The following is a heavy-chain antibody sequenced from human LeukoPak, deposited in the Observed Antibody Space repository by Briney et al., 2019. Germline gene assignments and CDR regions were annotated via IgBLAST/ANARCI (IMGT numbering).Heavy chain of an antibody. Sequence: ASVKVSCKASGYTFTSYHMHWVRQAPGQGLEWMGWISPYNGNTNYAQKFQGRVTMTTDTSTSTAYMELRSLRSDDTAVYYCARNLAYCSGDSYYYIDPWGQGTLVTVSS. V-gene: IGHV1-18*04. CDR3: ARNLAYCSGDSYYYIDP. J-gene: IGHJ5*02. D-gene: IGHD2-15*01. CDR2: ISPYNGNT. CDR1: GYTFTSYH.